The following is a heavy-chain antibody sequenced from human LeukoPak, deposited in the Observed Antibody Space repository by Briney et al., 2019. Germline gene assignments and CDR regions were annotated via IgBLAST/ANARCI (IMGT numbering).Heavy chain of an antibody. V-gene: IGHV1-2*02. CDR1: GYTFTGYY. D-gene: IGHD6-6*01. J-gene: IGHJ6*03. CDR2: INSNSGGT. Sequence: ASVKVSCKASGYTFTGYYIHWVRQAPGQGREWMGWINSNSGGTNYAQKFQGRVTMTRDTSTTTAYMELNRLRSDDTAVYYCARVRRPEYSSSSYYYYMDVWGKGTTVTVSS. CDR3: ARVRRPEYSSSSYYYYMDV.